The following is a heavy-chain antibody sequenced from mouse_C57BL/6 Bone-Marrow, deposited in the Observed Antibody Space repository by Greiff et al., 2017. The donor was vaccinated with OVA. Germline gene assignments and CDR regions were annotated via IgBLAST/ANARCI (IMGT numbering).Heavy chain of an antibody. D-gene: IGHD1-1*02. CDR1: GYTFTSYW. V-gene: IGHV1-69*01. Sequence: QQSCKASGYTFTSYWMHWVKQRPGQGLEWIGEIDPSDSYTNYNQKFKGKSTLTVDKSSSTAYMQLSSLTSEDSAVYYCARSDYGYAMDYWGQGTSVTVSS. CDR3: ARSDYGYAMDY. J-gene: IGHJ4*01. CDR2: IDPSDSYT.